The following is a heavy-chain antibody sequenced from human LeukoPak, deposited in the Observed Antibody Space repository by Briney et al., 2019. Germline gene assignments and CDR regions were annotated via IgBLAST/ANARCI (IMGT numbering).Heavy chain of an antibody. CDR3: ARTSRLYYYGSGTPGAIDY. Sequence: PSETLSLTCAVYGGSFSGYYWSWIRQPPGKGLEWIGEINHSGSTNYNPSLKSRVTISVDTSKNQFSLKLSSVTAADTAVYYCARTSRLYYYGSGTPGAIDYWGQGTLVTVSS. CDR2: INHSGST. D-gene: IGHD3-10*01. CDR1: GGSFSGYY. J-gene: IGHJ4*02. V-gene: IGHV4-34*01.